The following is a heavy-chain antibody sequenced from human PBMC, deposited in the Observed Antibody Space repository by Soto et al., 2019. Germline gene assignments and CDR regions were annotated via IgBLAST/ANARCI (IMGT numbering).Heavy chain of an antibody. V-gene: IGHV3-23*01. CDR2: ISGSGGST. J-gene: IGHJ4*02. CDR3: AKDQGRGWYEIAY. Sequence: EVQLLESGGGLVQPGGSLRLSCAASGFTFSNYAVTWVRQAPGKGLEWVSTISGSGGSTYYADSVKGRFTISRDNSKNTLYRKMNSLRAEDRAVDYCAKDQGRGWYEIAYWGQGTLVTVSS. D-gene: IGHD6-19*01. CDR1: GFTFSNYA.